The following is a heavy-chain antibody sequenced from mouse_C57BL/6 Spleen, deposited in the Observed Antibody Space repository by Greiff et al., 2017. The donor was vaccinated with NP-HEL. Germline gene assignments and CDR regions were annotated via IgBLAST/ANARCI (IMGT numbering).Heavy chain of an antibody. V-gene: IGHV1-69*01. D-gene: IGHD1-1*01. CDR2: IVPSDSYT. CDR3: ARYDYYGGSWDY. Sequence: QVQLQQPGAELVMPGASVKLSCKASGYTFTSYWMHWVKQRPGQGLEWIGEIVPSDSYTNYNQKFKGKSTFTVDKSSSTAYMQLSSLTSEDSAVFYCARYDYYGGSWDYGGKGTTLPVSP. J-gene: IGHJ2*01. CDR1: GYTFTSYW.